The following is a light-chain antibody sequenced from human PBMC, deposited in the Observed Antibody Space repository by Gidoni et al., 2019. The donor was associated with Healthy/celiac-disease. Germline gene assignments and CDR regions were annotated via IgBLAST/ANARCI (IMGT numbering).Light chain of an antibody. J-gene: IGKJ3*01. V-gene: IGKV4-1*01. Sequence: DIVMTQSPDSLAVSLGERATINCKSSQSVLYSSNNKNYLAWYQQKPGQPPKLLIYWASTRESGVPDRFSGSGSGTDFTLTISSLQAEDVAVYYCQQYYSTGEITFXPXTKVDIK. CDR1: QSVLYSSNNKNY. CDR3: QQYYSTGEIT. CDR2: WAS.